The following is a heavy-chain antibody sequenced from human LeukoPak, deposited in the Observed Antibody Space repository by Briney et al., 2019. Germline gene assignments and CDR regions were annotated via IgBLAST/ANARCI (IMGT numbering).Heavy chain of an antibody. J-gene: IGHJ3*02. V-gene: IGHV3-23*01. CDR2: ISGSGGST. Sequence: PGGTLKLSCAASGFTFSSYGMSWVRQAPGKGLEWVSAISGSGGSTYYADSVKGRFTISRDNSKNTLYLQMNSLRAEDTAVYYCANTRAVAGPRASFDIWGQGTMVTVSS. CDR1: GFTFSSYG. CDR3: ANTRAVAGPRASFDI. D-gene: IGHD6-19*01.